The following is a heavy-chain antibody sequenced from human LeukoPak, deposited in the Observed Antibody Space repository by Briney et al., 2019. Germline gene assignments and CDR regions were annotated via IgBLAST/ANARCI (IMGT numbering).Heavy chain of an antibody. D-gene: IGHD3-10*01. CDR1: GYSFTSYW. CDR2: IYPGDSDT. CDR3: ARRGVRGVITSHLDY. V-gene: IGHV5-51*01. Sequence: GESLKISSKAPGYSFTSYWIGWGRQLPGKGLEWMGIIYPGDSDTRYSPSFQGQVTISADKSITTAYLQWSSLKASDTAMYYCARRGVRGVITSHLDYWGQGTLVTVSS. J-gene: IGHJ4*02.